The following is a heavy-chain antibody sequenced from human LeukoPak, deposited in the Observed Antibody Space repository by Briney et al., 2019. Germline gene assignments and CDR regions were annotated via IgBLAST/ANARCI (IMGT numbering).Heavy chain of an antibody. Sequence: PSETLSLTCAVYGGSFSGYYWSWIRQPPGKGLEWIGEINHSGSTNYNPSLTSRVTISVDTSKNQFSLKLSSVTAADTAVYYCARARGYSLNWFDPWGQGTLVTVSS. CDR3: ARARGYSLNWFDP. CDR2: INHSGST. V-gene: IGHV4-34*01. D-gene: IGHD5-18*01. CDR1: GGSFSGYY. J-gene: IGHJ5*02.